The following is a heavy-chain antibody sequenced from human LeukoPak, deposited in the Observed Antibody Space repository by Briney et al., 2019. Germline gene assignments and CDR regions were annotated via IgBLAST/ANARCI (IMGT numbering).Heavy chain of an antibody. CDR2: IYSGGST. CDR1: GFTVSSNY. D-gene: IGHD2-15*01. V-gene: IGHV3-53*01. J-gene: IGHJ4*02. Sequence: GGSLRLSCAASGFTVSSNYMSWVRQAPGKGLEWVSVIYSGGSTYYADSVKGRFTISRDNSKNTLYLQMNSLRAEDTAVYYCARMILSDIVVVVAATYYFDYWGQGTLVTVSS. CDR3: ARMILSDIVVVVAATYYFDY.